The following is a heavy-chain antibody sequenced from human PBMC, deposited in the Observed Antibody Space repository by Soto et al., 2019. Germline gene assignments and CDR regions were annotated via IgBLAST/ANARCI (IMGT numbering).Heavy chain of an antibody. Sequence: SGGGLVKPGGSLRLSCAASGFTFSSYSMNWVRQAPGKGLEWVSSISSSSSYIYYADSVKGRFTISRDNAKNSLYLQMNSLRAEDTAVYYCARVSPSYGSGEDGWFDPWGQGTLVTVSS. CDR3: ARVSPSYGSGEDGWFDP. D-gene: IGHD3-10*01. V-gene: IGHV3-21*01. CDR2: ISSSSSYI. J-gene: IGHJ5*02. CDR1: GFTFSSYS.